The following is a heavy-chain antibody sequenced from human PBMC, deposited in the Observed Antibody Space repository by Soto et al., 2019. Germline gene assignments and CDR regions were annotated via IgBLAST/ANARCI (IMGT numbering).Heavy chain of an antibody. CDR1: GFTFSSYT. J-gene: IGHJ4*01. Sequence: EVQVLESGGGLVQPGGSLRLSCAASGFTFSSYTMAWVRQAPGKGLEWVSSISGSGGSPNYTDSVQGRFTISRDNYKNTVPLQMNSLRAENTATYHSTKARCSGDSCYVPDYWGHGTLVIVSS. CDR2: ISGSGGSP. CDR3: TKARCSGDSCYVPDY. D-gene: IGHD2-15*01. V-gene: IGHV3-23*01.